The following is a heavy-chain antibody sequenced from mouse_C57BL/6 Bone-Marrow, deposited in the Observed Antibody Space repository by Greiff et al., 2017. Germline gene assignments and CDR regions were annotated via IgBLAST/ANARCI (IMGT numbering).Heavy chain of an antibody. CDR2: IDPSDSYT. J-gene: IGHJ3*01. CDR3: ASGSYGNPWFAY. CDR1: GYTFTSYW. Sequence: VQLQQPGAELVMPGASVKLSCKASGYTFTSYWMHWVKQRPGQGLEWIGEIDPSDSYTNYNQKFKGKSTLTVDKSSSTAYMQLSSLTSEDSAVXYCASGSYGNPWFAYWGQGTLVTVSA. V-gene: IGHV1-69*01. D-gene: IGHD2-1*01.